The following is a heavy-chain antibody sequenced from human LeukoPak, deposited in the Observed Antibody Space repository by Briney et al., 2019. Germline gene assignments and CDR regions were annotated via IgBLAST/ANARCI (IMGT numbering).Heavy chain of an antibody. CDR1: GDSISSYY. CDR2: IHYSGIT. CDR3: ARHLDYYGSGIYEY. D-gene: IGHD3-10*01. Sequence: TSETLSLTCTVSGDSISSYYWSWIRQPPGKGLEWIGYIHYSGITNYNPSLKSRVTISVDTSKNQFSLKLSSVTAADTAVYYCARHLDYYGSGIYEYWGQGTLVTVSS. J-gene: IGHJ4*02. V-gene: IGHV4-59*08.